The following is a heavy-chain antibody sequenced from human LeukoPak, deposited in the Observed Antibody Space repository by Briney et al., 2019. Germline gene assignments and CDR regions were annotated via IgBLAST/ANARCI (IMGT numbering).Heavy chain of an antibody. V-gene: IGHV4-39*07. D-gene: IGHD3-10*02. CDR3: ARGCSGSYYSLDYNWFDP. CDR1: GGSISSSSDY. CDR2: INHSGST. Sequence: PSGTLSLTCTVSGGSISSSSDYWGWVRQPPGKGLEWIGEINHSGSTNYNPSLKSRVTISVDTSKNQFSLKLSSVTAADTAVYYCARGCSGSYYSLDYNWFDPWGQGTLVTVSS. J-gene: IGHJ5*02.